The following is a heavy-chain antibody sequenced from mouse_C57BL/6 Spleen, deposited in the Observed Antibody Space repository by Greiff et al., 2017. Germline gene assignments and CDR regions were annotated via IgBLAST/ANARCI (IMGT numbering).Heavy chain of an antibody. J-gene: IGHJ4*01. Sequence: QVQLQQSGAELVKPGASVKLSCKASGYTFTSYWMQWVKQRPGQGLEWIGEIDPSDSYTNYNQKFKGKATLTVDTSSSTAYMQLSSLTSEDSAVYYCARRGYYYGSSYLYYAMDYWGQGTSVTVSS. CDR2: IDPSDSYT. V-gene: IGHV1-50*01. CDR1: GYTFTSYW. D-gene: IGHD1-1*01. CDR3: ARRGYYYGSSYLYYAMDY.